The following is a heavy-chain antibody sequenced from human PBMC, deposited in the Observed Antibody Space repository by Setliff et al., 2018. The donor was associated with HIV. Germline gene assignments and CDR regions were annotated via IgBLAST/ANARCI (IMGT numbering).Heavy chain of an antibody. V-gene: IGHV1-2*02. CDR1: GYTFTGYY. J-gene: IGHJ4*02. CDR2: INPNSGDT. D-gene: IGHD3-10*01. CDR3: ATFYNSGSLTSFDY. Sequence: ASVKVSCKASGYTFTGYYMHWVRQAPGQGLEWMGWINPNSGDTNYAQKFQGRVTMTEEKSTDTAYMELSSLRSDDTAVYYCATFYNSGSLTSFDYWGQGTVVTVSS.